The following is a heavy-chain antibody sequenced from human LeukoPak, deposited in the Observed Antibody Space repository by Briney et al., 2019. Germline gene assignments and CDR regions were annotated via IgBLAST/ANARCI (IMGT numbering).Heavy chain of an antibody. J-gene: IGHJ4*02. CDR1: GFPFSIYS. V-gene: IGHV3-21*01. CDR3: ATTYYDILTAFHFDY. Sequence: PGGTLRLSCAASGFPFSIYSMNWVRQAPGRGLEWVSSISSSSSYIYYADSVKGRLTISRDNAKNSLYLQMNSLRAEDTAVYYCATTYYDILTAFHFDYWGQGTLVTVSS. D-gene: IGHD3-9*01. CDR2: ISSSSSYI.